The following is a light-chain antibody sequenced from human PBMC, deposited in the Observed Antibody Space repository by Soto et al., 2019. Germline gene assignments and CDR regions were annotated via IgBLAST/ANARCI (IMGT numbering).Light chain of an antibody. V-gene: IGKV3-15*01. Sequence: EVVMTQSPATLSVSPGERATLSCRASQSVSSDLAWYQHKPGQAPRLLIYGASSRATGIPVRFSGSGSGTEFTLTISSLQSEDVAVYYCQHYKNRPLPFGGGTKVEIK. CDR3: QHYKNRPLP. CDR1: QSVSSD. J-gene: IGKJ4*01. CDR2: GAS.